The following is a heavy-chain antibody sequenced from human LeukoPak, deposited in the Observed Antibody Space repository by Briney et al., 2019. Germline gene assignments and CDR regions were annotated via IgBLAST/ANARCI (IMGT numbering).Heavy chain of an antibody. V-gene: IGHV3-21*01. D-gene: IGHD6-13*01. J-gene: IGHJ4*02. Sequence: GGSLRPSCAASGFTFSSYSMNWVRQAPGKGLEWVSSISSSSSYIYYADSVKGRFTISRDNAKNSLYLQMNSLRAEDTAVYYCASPGIAAAGTIHGGFDYWGQGTLVTVSS. CDR2: ISSSSSYI. CDR1: GFTFSSYS. CDR3: ASPGIAAAGTIHGGFDY.